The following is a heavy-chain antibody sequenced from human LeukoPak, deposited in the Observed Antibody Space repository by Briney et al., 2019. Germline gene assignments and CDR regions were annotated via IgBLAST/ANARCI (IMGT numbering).Heavy chain of an antibody. Sequence: GGPLRLSCAASGFTFSNYWMSWVRQAPGKGLEWVANIKQDGSETYYVDSVRGRFIVSRDNAKNSVFLQMNSLRAEDTAVYYCARDFAAAVGWGQGTLVTVSS. D-gene: IGHD6-13*01. V-gene: IGHV3-7*01. CDR1: GFTFSNYW. J-gene: IGHJ4*02. CDR2: IKQDGSET. CDR3: ARDFAAAVG.